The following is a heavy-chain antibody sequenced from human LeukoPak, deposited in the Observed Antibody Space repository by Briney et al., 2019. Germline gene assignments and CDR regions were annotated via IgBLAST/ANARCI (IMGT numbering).Heavy chain of an antibody. Sequence: GGSLRLSCTVSGFTVSSNSMSWVRQAPGKGLEWVSFIYSGGNTLYSDSVKGRFTISRDNSKNTLYLQMNSLRAEDTAVYYCASVDEWELPGGFDYWGQGTLVTVSS. CDR3: ASVDEWELPGGFDY. V-gene: IGHV3-53*01. CDR2: IYSGGNT. CDR1: GFTVSSNS. J-gene: IGHJ4*02. D-gene: IGHD1-26*01.